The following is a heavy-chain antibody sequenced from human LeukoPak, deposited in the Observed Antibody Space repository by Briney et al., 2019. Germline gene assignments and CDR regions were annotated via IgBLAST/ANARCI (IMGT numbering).Heavy chain of an antibody. D-gene: IGHD1-26*01. CDR1: GGSFSDYY. CDR3: AGGISVGATYFDY. CDR2: IKHTGST. Sequence: SETLSLTCAVYGGSFSDYYWSWIRQPPGKGLEWIGEIKHTGSTNYNPSLKSRLSISVDTSKNQFSLKLSSVTAADTAVYYCAGGISVGATYFDYWGQGTLVTVSS. J-gene: IGHJ4*02. V-gene: IGHV4-34*01.